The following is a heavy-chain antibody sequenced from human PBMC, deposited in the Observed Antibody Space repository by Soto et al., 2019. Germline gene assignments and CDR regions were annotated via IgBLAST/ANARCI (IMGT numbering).Heavy chain of an antibody. V-gene: IGHV5-10-1*01. CDR2: IDPSDSYT. Sequence: GESLKISCKGSGYSFTSYWISWVRQMPGKGLEWMGRIDPSDSYTNYSPSFQGHVTISADKSISTAYLQWSSLKASDIATYYCVHRTTVTSDDYWGRGTLVTVSS. CDR3: VHRTTVTSDDY. CDR1: GYSFTSYW. J-gene: IGHJ4*02. D-gene: IGHD4-17*01.